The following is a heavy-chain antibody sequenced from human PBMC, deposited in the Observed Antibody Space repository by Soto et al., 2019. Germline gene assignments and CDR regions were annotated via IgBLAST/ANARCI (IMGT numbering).Heavy chain of an antibody. V-gene: IGHV3-23*01. J-gene: IGHJ3*02. D-gene: IGHD4-4*01. CDR1: GFTFSSYA. Sequence: PWGSLRLSCSASGFTFSSYAMSWFRQAPGKGLEWVSAISYSGGSTYYADPVKGRFTISRDNSKNTLYLQMNSLRVDDTAVYYCAKVPTGEMATVFQAFDIWGQGTMVTVSS. CDR2: ISYSGGST. CDR3: AKVPTGEMATVFQAFDI.